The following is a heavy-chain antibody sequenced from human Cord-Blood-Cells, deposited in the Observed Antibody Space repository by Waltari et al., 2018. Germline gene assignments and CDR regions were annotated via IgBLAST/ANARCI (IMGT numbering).Heavy chain of an antibody. Sequence: EVQLVESGGGLIQPGGSLRPSCAASGFTVSSTYMSWVRQAPGKGLEWVSVIYSGGSTYYADSVKGRFTISRDNSKNTLYLQMNSLRAEDTAVYYCARGIDDSSGYYDYWGQGTLVTVSS. CDR3: ARGIDDSSGYYDY. V-gene: IGHV3-53*01. CDR1: GFTVSSTY. CDR2: IYSGGST. J-gene: IGHJ4*02. D-gene: IGHD3-22*01.